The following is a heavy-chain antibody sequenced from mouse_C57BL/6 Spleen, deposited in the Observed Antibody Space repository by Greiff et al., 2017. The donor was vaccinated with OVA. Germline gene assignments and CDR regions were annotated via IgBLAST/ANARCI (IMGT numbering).Heavy chain of an antibody. Sequence: ESGAELVMPGASVKLSCKASGYTFTSYWMHWVKQRPGQGLEWIGEIDPSDSYTNYNQKFKGKSTLTVDKSSSTAYMQLSSLTSEDSAVYYCARPAQSYYAMDYWGQGTSVTVSS. CDR2: IDPSDSYT. D-gene: IGHD3-2*02. J-gene: IGHJ4*01. CDR1: GYTFTSYW. V-gene: IGHV1-69*01. CDR3: ARPAQSYYAMDY.